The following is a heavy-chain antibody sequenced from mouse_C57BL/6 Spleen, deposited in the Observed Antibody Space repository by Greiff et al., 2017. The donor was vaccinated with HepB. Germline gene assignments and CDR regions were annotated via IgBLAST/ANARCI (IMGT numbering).Heavy chain of an antibody. V-gene: IGHV5-4*01. CDR2: ISDGGSYT. CDR1: GFSFSCSA. Sequence: EVMLVESGGGLVKPGGSLKLSCAASGFSFSCSAMSWVRQTPETRLEWVATISDGGSYTYYPDNVKGRFTISRDNAKNNLYLQMSHLKSEDTAMYYCAREITSYYFDYWGQGTTLTVSS. D-gene: IGHD1-1*01. J-gene: IGHJ2*01. CDR3: AREITSYYFDY.